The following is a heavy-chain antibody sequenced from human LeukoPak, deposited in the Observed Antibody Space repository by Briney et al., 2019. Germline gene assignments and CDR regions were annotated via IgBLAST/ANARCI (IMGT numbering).Heavy chain of an antibody. J-gene: IGHJ6*03. CDR3: ARDRWLQSEDYYMDV. V-gene: IGHV3-21*01. Sequence: GGSLRLSCAASGFTFSSYSMNWVRQAPGKGLEWVSSISTSSSYIYYADSVKGRFTISRDNARNSLYLQMNSLRAEDTAVYCCARDRWLQSEDYYMDVWGKGTTVTISS. CDR1: GFTFSSYS. D-gene: IGHD5-24*01. CDR2: ISTSSSYI.